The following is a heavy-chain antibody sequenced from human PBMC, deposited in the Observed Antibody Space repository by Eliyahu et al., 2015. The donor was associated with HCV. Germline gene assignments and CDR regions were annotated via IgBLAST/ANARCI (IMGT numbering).Heavy chain of an antibody. V-gene: IGHV6-1*01. CDR3: ARGRVFGITMVRGTEGSFDY. J-gene: IGHJ4*02. Sequence: QVQLQQSGPGLVKPSQTLSLTCAISGDRVSSNSAAWNWXRQSPSRGLEWLGRTYYRSKWYNDYAVSVKSRITINPDTSKNQFSLQLNSVTPEDTAVYYCARGRVFGITMVRGTEGSFDYWGQGTLVTVSS. CDR2: TYYRSKWYN. D-gene: IGHD3-10*01. CDR1: GDRVSSNSAA.